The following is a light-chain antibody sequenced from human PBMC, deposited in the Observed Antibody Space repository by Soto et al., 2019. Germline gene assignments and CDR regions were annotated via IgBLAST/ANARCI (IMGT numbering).Light chain of an antibody. Sequence: SYELTQPPSVSVSPGQTASITCSGDKWGDKFACWYQQKPGQSPVLVIYQDTKRPSGIPERFSGSNSGNTATLTISGTQAMDEADYYCQRWDTSTVVFGTGTKLTVL. V-gene: IGLV3-1*01. CDR1: KWGDKF. CDR3: QRWDTSTVV. CDR2: QDT. J-gene: IGLJ1*01.